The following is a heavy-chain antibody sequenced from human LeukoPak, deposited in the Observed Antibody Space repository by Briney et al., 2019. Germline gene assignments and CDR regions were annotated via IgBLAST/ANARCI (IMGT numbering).Heavy chain of an antibody. CDR2: IYTSGST. CDR3: ARAPLGYCSGGSCYPFDY. CDR1: GGSISSYY. Sequence: SEXXSLTCTVSGGSISSYYWSWIRQPAGKGLEWIGRIYTSGSTNYNPSLKSRVTMSVDTSKNQFSLKLSSVTAADTAVYYCARAPLGYCSGGSCYPFDYWGQGTLVTVSS. D-gene: IGHD2-15*01. V-gene: IGHV4-4*07. J-gene: IGHJ4*02.